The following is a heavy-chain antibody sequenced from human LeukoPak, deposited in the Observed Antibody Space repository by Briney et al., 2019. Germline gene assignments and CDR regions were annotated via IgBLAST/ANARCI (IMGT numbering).Heavy chain of an antibody. CDR1: GFTFSNYA. Sequence: GGSLRPSCAASGFTFSNYAMNWVRQAPGKGLEWVSGISGSGGSTYYADSVKGWFTISRDNSKNTLYLQMNSLRADDTAIHYCAKDIGGWELLGPDYWGQGTLVTVSS. J-gene: IGHJ4*02. V-gene: IGHV3-23*01. CDR2: ISGSGGST. CDR3: AKDIGGWELLGPDY. D-gene: IGHD1-26*01.